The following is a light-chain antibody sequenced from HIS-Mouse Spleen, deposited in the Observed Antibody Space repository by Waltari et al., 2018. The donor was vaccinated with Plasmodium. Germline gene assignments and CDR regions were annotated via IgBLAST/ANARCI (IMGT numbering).Light chain of an antibody. Sequence: QSALTQPASVSGSPGQSITISCTGTSSDVGSYNLVSWYQQHPGNSPKLMIYEGSKRPSWVSNRFSGSKSGNTASLTISGLQAEDEADYYCCSYAGSSTNWVFGGGTKLTVL. CDR2: EGS. CDR1: SSDVGSYNL. CDR3: CSYAGSSTNWV. J-gene: IGLJ3*02. V-gene: IGLV2-23*01.